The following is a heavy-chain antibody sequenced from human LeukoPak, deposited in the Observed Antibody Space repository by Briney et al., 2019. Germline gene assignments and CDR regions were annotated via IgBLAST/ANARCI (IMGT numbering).Heavy chain of an antibody. D-gene: IGHD5-24*01. CDR2: IHHSGST. CDR3: ARSRGWLQSHPLGY. V-gene: IGHV4-34*01. J-gene: IGHJ4*02. CDR1: GGSFSGYY. Sequence: PSETLSLTCAVYGGSFSGYYWSWIRQPPGKGLECIGEIHHSGSTNYNPSLMSRVTLSVDTSKNQFSLKLSSVTAADTAVYYCARSRGWLQSHPLGYWGQGTLVTVSS.